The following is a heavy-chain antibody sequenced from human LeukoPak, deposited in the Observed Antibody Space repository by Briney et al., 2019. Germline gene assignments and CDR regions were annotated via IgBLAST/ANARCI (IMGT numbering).Heavy chain of an antibody. CDR1: GFTFSSYS. CDR2: ISSSSSYI. J-gene: IGHJ4*02. D-gene: IGHD2-2*01. V-gene: IGHV3-21*01. CDR3: ARVVSSTSAMDY. Sequence: GGSLRLSCAAPGFTFSSYSMNWVRQAPGKGLEWVSSISSSSSYIYYADSVKGRFTISTDNAKNTLYLQMNSLRAEDTAVYYCARVVSSTSAMDYWGQGTLVTVSS.